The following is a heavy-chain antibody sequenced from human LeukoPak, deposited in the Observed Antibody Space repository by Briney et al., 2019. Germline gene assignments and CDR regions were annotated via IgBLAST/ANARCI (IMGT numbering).Heavy chain of an antibody. CDR2: IYTSGSI. CDR1: GGSISSYY. CDR3: ARDSGTTGEVKFDP. Sequence: SETLSLTCNVSGGSISSYYWSWIRQPAGKGLEWIGRIYTSGSITYNPSLKSRVSMSVDTSKNQFSLKLSSVTAADTAAYYCARDSGTTGEVKFDPWGQGTLVTVSS. V-gene: IGHV4-4*07. J-gene: IGHJ5*02. D-gene: IGHD3-10*01.